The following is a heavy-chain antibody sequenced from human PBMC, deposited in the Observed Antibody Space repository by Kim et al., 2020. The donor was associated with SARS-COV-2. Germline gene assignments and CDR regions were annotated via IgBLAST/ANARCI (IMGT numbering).Heavy chain of an antibody. CDR2: ISPFSSSI. Sequence: GGSLRLSCAASGFSFIDYYMTWIRQAPGKGLERISDISPFSSSINYADSVKGRFTISRDNAKNLLYLQINSLRAEDTAVYYCARTTSRGGIAAEIDFWGQGTLVTVSS. D-gene: IGHD6-13*01. J-gene: IGHJ4*02. CDR1: GFSFIDYY. V-gene: IGHV3-11*01. CDR3: ARTTSRGGIAAEIDF.